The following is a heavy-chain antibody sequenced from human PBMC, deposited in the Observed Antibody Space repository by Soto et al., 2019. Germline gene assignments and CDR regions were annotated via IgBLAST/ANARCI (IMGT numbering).Heavy chain of an antibody. CDR2: IGISGDT. V-gene: IGHV3-13*01. D-gene: IGHD2-15*01. J-gene: IGHJ4*02. CDR3: ARGQEVGAHFFDS. Sequence: GSLILSCEASGFTFSKFDMHWVRQPTGKGLEWVSTIGISGDTYYAVSVKGRFTISRDNAKNSLSLQMNSLRAGDTAVYFCARGQEVGAHFFDSWGQGTQVTVSS. CDR1: GFTFSKFD.